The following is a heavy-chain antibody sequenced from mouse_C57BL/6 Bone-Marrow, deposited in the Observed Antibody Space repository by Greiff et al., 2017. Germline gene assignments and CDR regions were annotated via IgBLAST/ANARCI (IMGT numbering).Heavy chain of an antibody. J-gene: IGHJ3*01. Sequence: EVKLVESGGGLVKPGGSLKLSCAASGFTFSSYAMSWVRQTPEKRLEWVATISDGGSYTYYPDNVKGRFTLSRDNAKNNLYLQMSHLKSEDTAMYYCAREGGCCYYGSDAYWGQGTLVTVSA. CDR3: AREGGCCYYGSDAY. CDR2: ISDGGSYT. D-gene: IGHD1-1*01. V-gene: IGHV5-4*01. CDR1: GFTFSSYA.